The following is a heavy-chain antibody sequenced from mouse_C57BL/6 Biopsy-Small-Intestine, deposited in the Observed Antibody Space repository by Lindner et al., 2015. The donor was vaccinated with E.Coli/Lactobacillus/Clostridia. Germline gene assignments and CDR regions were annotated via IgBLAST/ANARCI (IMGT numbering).Heavy chain of an antibody. CDR3: ARDSTSGYLSVDY. V-gene: IGHV1-85*01. Sequence: SVKVSCKASGYTFSRHYIQWMRQAPGQGLEWMGLINSNDGGTESAQKLQGRVTLTRDTSISTAYMELNGLKSDDTAVYFCARDSTSGYLSVDYWGQGTLVTVSS. CDR2: INSNDGGT. J-gene: IGHJ4*01. D-gene: IGHD1-1*01. CDR1: GYTFSRHY.